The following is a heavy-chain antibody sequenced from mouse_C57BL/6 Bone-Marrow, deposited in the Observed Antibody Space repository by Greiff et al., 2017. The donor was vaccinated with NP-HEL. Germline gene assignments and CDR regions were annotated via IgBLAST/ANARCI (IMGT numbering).Heavy chain of an antibody. CDR3: ARECIYYCFDY. Sequence: QVQLQQPGAELVKPGASVKLSCKASGYTFTSYWMQWVKQRPGQGLEWIGEIDPSDSYTNYNQKFKGKATLTVDTSSSTAYMQLSSLTSEDSAVYYCARECIYYCFDYWGQGTTLTVSS. J-gene: IGHJ2*01. CDR1: GYTFTSYW. D-gene: IGHD1-1*01. CDR2: IDPSDSYT. V-gene: IGHV1-50*01.